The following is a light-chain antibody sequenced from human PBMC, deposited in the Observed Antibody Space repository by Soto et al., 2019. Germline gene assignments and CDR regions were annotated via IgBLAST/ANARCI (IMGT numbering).Light chain of an antibody. Sequence: QPVLTQPPSVSGAPGQRVTISCSGTSSNIGAGYDVHWYQQLPGTAPKLLIYGNSNRPAGVPDRFSGSKSGTSASLANTGLQAEDEADYYCPSYDSSLSGSKFGGGTKLTVL. J-gene: IGLJ2*01. CDR3: PSYDSSLSGSK. V-gene: IGLV1-40*01. CDR2: GNS. CDR1: SSNIGAGYD.